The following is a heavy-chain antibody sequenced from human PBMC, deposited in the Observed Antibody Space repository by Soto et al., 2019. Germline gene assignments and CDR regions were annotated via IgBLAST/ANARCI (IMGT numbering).Heavy chain of an antibody. J-gene: IGHJ3*02. CDR1: GFTFSNYA. D-gene: IGHD3-3*01. V-gene: IGHV3-23*02. Sequence: EMQLLESGGDLVQPGGSLRLSCAASGFTFSNYAMTWVRQAPGKGLEYVSAISGTGVTTYQGDSMKGRFTISRDNSKNTLYLQMDSLTAEDTAIYYCTKDRDEIGMVEAFEIWGQGTMVTVSS. CDR2: ISGTGVTT. CDR3: TKDRDEIGMVEAFEI.